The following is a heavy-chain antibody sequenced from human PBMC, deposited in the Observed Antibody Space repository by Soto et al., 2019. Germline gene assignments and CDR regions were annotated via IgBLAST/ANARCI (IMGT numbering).Heavy chain of an antibody. Sequence: SETLSHTCAVYGGSFSGYYWSWIRQPPGKGLEWIGYIYYSGSTNYNPSLKSRVTISVDTSKNQFSLKLSSVTAADTAVYYCARGRRYYMDVWGKGTTVTVSS. CDR1: GGSFSGYY. V-gene: IGHV4-59*12. CDR3: ARGRRYYMDV. J-gene: IGHJ6*03. CDR2: IYYSGST.